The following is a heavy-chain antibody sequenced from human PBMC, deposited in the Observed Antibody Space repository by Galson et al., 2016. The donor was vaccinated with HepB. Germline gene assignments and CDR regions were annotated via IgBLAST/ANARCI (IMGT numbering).Heavy chain of an antibody. D-gene: IGHD2-15*01. CDR1: GYTFTDYW. CDR2: INPFSGDT. V-gene: IGHV1-2*06. Sequence: SCKASGYTFTDYWLHWVRQAPGQGLEWVGRINPFSGDTKTAQKFQDRVTMTRDTSISTGYMDLSRLTSDDTAVYFCARGWTVRPDYWGQGTLVTVSS. J-gene: IGHJ4*02. CDR3: ARGWTVRPDY.